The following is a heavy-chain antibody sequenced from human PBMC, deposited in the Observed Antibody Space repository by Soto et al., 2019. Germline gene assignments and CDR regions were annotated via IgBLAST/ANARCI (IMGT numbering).Heavy chain of an antibody. CDR2: IYHSGST. D-gene: IGHD2-2*01. CDR3: ASSIVLVPAAIRLDLGWFDP. V-gene: IGHV4-30-2*01. Sequence: SETLSLTCAVSGGSISSGGYSWSWIRQPPGKGLEWIGYIYHSGSTYYNPSLKSRVTISVDRSKNQFSLKLSSVTAADTAVYYCASSIVLVPAAIRLDLGWFDPWGQGTLVTVSS. J-gene: IGHJ5*02. CDR1: GGSISSGGYS.